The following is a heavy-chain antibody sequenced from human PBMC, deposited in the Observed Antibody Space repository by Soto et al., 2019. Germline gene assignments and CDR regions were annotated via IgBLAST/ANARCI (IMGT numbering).Heavy chain of an antibody. V-gene: IGHV1-2*02. Sequence: QVQLVQSGAEVKTPGASVKVSCKASGYTFTCYFMHWVRQAPGQGLEWMGWINPNSGATKYAQKFQGRVTMSRDTCIRTAYMELTGLRSDVTAVYYCARGGGTILAPLPGGQGTQVTFSS. J-gene: IGHJ5*02. CDR1: GYTFTCYF. CDR3: ARGGGTILAPLP. CDR2: INPNSGAT. D-gene: IGHD3-3*01.